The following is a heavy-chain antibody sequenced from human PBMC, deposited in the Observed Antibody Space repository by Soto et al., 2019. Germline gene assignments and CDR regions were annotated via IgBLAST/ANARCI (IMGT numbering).Heavy chain of an antibody. Sequence: GESLNISCNGCGYQFTIYLMGCVHQQPGKGLEWMGIIYPGDSDTRYSPSFQGQVTISADKSISTAYLQWSSLKASDTAMYYCASPGDGYNYDYYYGMDVWGQGTTVTVSS. D-gene: IGHD1-1*01. CDR3: ASPGDGYNYDYYYGMDV. V-gene: IGHV5-51*07. CDR2: IYPGDSDT. CDR1: GYQFTIYL. J-gene: IGHJ6*02.